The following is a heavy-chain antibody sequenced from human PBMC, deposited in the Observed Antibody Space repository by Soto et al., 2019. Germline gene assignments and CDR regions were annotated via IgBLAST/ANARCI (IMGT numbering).Heavy chain of an antibody. J-gene: IGHJ4*02. CDR2: MSPNNGDT. CDR3: ARGVDAGVDY. D-gene: IGHD2-15*01. CDR1: GYIFTNYD. Sequence: SVKVSCKASGYIFTNYDINWVRQATGQGPEWMGWMSPNNGDTGYAQKFQGRVTMTRDTSISTAYMELSSLRSEDTAVYYCARGVDAGVDYWGQGILVTVSS. V-gene: IGHV1-8*01.